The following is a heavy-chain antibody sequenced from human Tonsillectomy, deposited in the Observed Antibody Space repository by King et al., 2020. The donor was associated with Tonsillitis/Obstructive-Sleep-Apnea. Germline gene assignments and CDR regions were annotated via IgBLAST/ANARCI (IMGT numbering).Heavy chain of an antibody. D-gene: IGHD1-14*01. V-gene: IGHV3-15*01. CDR3: TGRNQFDY. CDR1: GFTFSNAW. CDR2: IKSKTDGGTK. Sequence: VQLVESGGGLLKPGGSLRLSCVVSGFTFSNAWMSWVRQAPGKGLEWVGRIKSKTDGGTKDYAAPVKGRFTISRDDSKNTLYLQMNSLTTEDTAMYYCTGRNQFDYWGQGTLVTVSS. J-gene: IGHJ4*02.